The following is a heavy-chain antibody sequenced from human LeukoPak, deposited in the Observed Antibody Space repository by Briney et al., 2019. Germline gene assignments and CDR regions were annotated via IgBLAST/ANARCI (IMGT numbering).Heavy chain of an antibody. Sequence: SETLSLTRTVSGGSITSSSYYWGWVRQPPGKGLVWIGNIYYSGNTYYNPSLKSRVTISADTSKKQISLKLSSVTATDTAIYYCARLRSDAFDIWGQGTMVTVSS. CDR2: IYYSGNT. V-gene: IGHV4-39*01. CDR3: ARLRSDAFDI. CDR1: GGSITSSSYY. J-gene: IGHJ3*02.